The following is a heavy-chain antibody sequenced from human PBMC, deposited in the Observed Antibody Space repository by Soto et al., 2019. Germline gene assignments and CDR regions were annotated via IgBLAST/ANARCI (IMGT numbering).Heavy chain of an antibody. Sequence: QLRLQESGPRLVKPSETLSLTCSVSGGSISSSSYYWGWIRQSPGKGLEWIGSIYYSGNTFYNPSLKSRAAISVDTYKNQFSLKLTSVTAADAAVYYCARRGSGSWYYDYWGQGALVTVSS. D-gene: IGHD6-13*01. CDR1: GGSISSSSYY. V-gene: IGHV4-39*01. J-gene: IGHJ4*02. CDR3: ARRGSGSWYYDY. CDR2: IYYSGNT.